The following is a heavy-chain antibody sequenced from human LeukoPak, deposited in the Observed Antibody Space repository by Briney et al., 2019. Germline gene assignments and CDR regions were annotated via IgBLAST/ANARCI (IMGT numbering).Heavy chain of an antibody. Sequence: PGGSLRLSCAASGFTFSNYYMTWVRQAPGKGLEWVANIKQDGSEKYYVDSVKGRFTISRDNAKNSLYLQMNSLRVEDTAVYYCASHQGYRHDYWGQGTLVTVSS. CDR3: ASHQGYRHDY. CDR2: IKQDGSEK. J-gene: IGHJ4*02. V-gene: IGHV3-7*01. D-gene: IGHD2-15*01. CDR1: GFTFSNYY.